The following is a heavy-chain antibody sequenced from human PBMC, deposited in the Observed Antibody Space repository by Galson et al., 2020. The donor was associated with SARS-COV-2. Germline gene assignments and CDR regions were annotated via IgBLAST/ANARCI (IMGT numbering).Heavy chain of an antibody. Sequence: GESLKISCAASGFTFSASAIHWVRRASGRGLEWLGRIRSRPNNYASTYADSVRGRFILSRDDSKNTAYLQINNLKPEDTAFYYCASPAMSPSRARDDLYYSFDLWGRGTLVTVSS. V-gene: IGHV3-73*01. CDR3: ASPAMSPSRARDDLYYSFDL. J-gene: IGHJ2*01. CDR1: GFTFSASA. CDR2: IRSRPNNYAS. D-gene: IGHD2-2*02.